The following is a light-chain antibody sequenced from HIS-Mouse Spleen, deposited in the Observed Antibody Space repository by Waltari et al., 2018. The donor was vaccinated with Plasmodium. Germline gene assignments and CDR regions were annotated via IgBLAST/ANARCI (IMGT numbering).Light chain of an antibody. Sequence: SYELTQPPSVSVSPGQTARITYPGAAFPKQYAYWYQQKPGQAPVLVIYKDSERPSGIPERFSGSSSGTTVTLTISGVQAEDEADYYCQSADSSGTYRVFGGGTKLTVL. V-gene: IGLV3-25*03. CDR3: QSADSSGTYRV. J-gene: IGLJ2*01. CDR1: AFPKQY. CDR2: KDS.